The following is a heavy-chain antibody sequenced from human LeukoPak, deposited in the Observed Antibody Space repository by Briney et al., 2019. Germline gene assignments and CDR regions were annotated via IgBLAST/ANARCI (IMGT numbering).Heavy chain of an antibody. D-gene: IGHD2-2*01. V-gene: IGHV3-23*01. CDR3: AKGMDVVVPAARYYYYYGMDV. CDR2: ISGSGGST. J-gene: IGHJ6*02. CDR1: GFTFSSYA. Sequence: GGSLRLSCAASGFTFSSYAMSWVRQAPGKELEWVSAISGSGGSTYYADSVKGRFTISRDNSKNTLYLQMNSLRAEDTAVYYCAKGMDVVVPAARYYYYYGMDVWGQGTTVTVSS.